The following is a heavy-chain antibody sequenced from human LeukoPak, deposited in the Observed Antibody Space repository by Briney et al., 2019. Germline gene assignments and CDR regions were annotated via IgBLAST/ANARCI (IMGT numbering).Heavy chain of an antibody. J-gene: IGHJ6*02. V-gene: IGHV4-39*07. CDR3: AREGVAVAGKGFDYYYGMDV. Sequence: PSETLSLTCTVSGGSISSSSYYWGWIRQPPGKGLEWIGSIYYSGSTYYNPSLKSRVTISVDTSKNQFSLKLSSVTAADTAVYYCAREGVAVAGKGFDYYYGMDVWGQGTTVTVSS. CDR2: IYYSGST. CDR1: GGSISSSSYY. D-gene: IGHD6-19*01.